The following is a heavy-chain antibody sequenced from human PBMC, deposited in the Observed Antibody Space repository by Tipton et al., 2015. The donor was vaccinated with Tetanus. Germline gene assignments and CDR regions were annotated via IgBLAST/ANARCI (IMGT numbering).Heavy chain of an antibody. Sequence: SLRLSCAASGFIFSSYGIQWVRQAPGKGLEWVAVSWYDGTDKYYADSVKGRFTISRDNSKNTLYLQMNSLRAEDTAVYYCAREAEFRGGSCFSGDFDNWGQGTQVTVTS. CDR1: GFIFSSYG. D-gene: IGHD2-15*01. CDR2: SWYDGTDK. CDR3: AREAEFRGGSCFSGDFDN. V-gene: IGHV3-33*01. J-gene: IGHJ4*02.